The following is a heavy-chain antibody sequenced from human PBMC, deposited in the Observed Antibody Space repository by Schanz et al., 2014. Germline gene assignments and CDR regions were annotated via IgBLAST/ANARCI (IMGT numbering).Heavy chain of an antibody. CDR3: AREGEWGYDPPRH. D-gene: IGHD5-12*01. Sequence: QVQLVESGGGVVQPGRSLRLSCAASGFTFNSYGMHWVRQAPGKGLEWVAFIWYDGSNKYYADSVKGRFTISRDNSKNTLYVQMNSLRAEDTAVYYCAREGEWGYDPPRHWGQGTLVTVSS. V-gene: IGHV3-33*01. CDR1: GFTFNSYG. J-gene: IGHJ4*02. CDR2: IWYDGSNK.